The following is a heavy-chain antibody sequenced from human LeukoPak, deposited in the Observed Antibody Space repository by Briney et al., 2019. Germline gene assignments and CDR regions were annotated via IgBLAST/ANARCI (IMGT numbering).Heavy chain of an antibody. Sequence: KPSETLSLTCAVYGGSFSGYYWSWIRQPPGKGLEWIGEINHSGSTNYNPSLKSRVTISVDTSKNQFSLKLSSVTAADTAVYYCARHVGYYGSGSYSGYMDVWGKGTTVTVSS. CDR1: GGSFSGYY. J-gene: IGHJ6*03. CDR2: INHSGST. D-gene: IGHD3-10*01. V-gene: IGHV4-34*01. CDR3: ARHVGYYGSGSYSGYMDV.